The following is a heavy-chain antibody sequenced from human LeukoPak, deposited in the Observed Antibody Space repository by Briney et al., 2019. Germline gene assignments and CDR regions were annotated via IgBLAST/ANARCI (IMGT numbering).Heavy chain of an antibody. Sequence: GSLRLSCGASGFTFSSYAMSWVRQAPGKGLEWVSVISGSGDNTYYADSVKGRFTISRDNSKNTLYLQMNSLRAEDTAVYYCAKENTPFGSSVVKKLGGAFDIWGQGTRVTVSS. J-gene: IGHJ3*02. D-gene: IGHD2-15*01. V-gene: IGHV3-23*01. CDR2: ISGSGDNT. CDR1: GFTFSSYA. CDR3: AKENTPFGSSVVKKLGGAFDI.